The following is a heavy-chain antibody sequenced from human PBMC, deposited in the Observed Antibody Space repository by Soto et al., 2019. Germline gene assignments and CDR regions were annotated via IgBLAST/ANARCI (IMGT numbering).Heavy chain of an antibody. Sequence: ASVKVSCKASGGTFSSYAISWVRQAPGLRLEWMGWINAGNGNTKYSQKFQGRVTITRDTSASTAYMELSSLRSEDTAVYYCAKYTSSHYYHGMDVWGQGTTVTVSS. CDR3: AKYTSSHYYHGMDV. J-gene: IGHJ6*02. V-gene: IGHV1-3*01. D-gene: IGHD2-2*01. CDR1: GGTFSSYA. CDR2: INAGNGNT.